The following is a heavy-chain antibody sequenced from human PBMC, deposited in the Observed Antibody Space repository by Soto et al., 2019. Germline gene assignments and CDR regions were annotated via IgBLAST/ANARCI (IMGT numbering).Heavy chain of an antibody. CDR2: ISGSSSYI. CDR3: ARGNYFAMDV. V-gene: IGHV3-21*01. CDR1: GFTFSSYS. Sequence: EVQLVESGGGLVKPGGSLRLSCAASGFTFSSYSMNWVRQAPGKGLEWVSSISGSSSYIYFADSLKGRFTVSRDNANNSLDLQMNSLRAEDTAVYYCARGNYFAMDVWGQGTTVTVS. D-gene: IGHD3-10*01. J-gene: IGHJ6*02.